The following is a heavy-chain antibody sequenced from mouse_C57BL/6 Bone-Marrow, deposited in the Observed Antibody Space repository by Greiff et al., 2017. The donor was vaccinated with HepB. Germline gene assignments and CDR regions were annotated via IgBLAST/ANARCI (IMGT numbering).Heavy chain of an antibody. D-gene: IGHD3-3*01. J-gene: IGHJ4*01. CDR1: GFTFSDYY. CDR3: ARGDARRAMDY. CDR2: INYDGSST. V-gene: IGHV5-16*01. Sequence: EVKVVESEGGLVQPGSSMKLSCTASGFTFSDYYMAWVRQVPEKGLEWVANINYDGSSTYYLDSLKSRFIISRDNAKNILYLQMSSLKSEDTATYYCARGDARRAMDYWGQGTSVTVSS.